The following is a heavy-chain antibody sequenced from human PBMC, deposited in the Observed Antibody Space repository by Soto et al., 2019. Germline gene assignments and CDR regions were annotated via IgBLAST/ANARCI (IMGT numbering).Heavy chain of an antibody. Sequence: EVQLLESGGGLVQPGGSLRLSCAASGFTFSSYAMSWVRQAPGKGLEWVSAISGSGGSTYYADSVKGRFTISRDNSKNTLDVQMNSLRAEDTAVYYCAKMGCSSTSCYIRGYDYWGQGTLVTVSS. V-gene: IGHV3-23*01. J-gene: IGHJ4*02. CDR3: AKMGCSSTSCYIRGYDY. D-gene: IGHD2-2*01. CDR1: GFTFSSYA. CDR2: ISGSGGST.